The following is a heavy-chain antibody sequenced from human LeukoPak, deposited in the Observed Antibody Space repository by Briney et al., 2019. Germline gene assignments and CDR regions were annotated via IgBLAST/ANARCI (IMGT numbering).Heavy chain of an antibody. CDR2: INSDGSST. CDR1: GSTYSSYW. CDR3: ARDDYGDYLW. D-gene: IGHD4-17*01. V-gene: IGHV3-74*01. J-gene: IGHJ4*02. Sequence: GGSLRLSCAASGSTYSSYWMHWVRQAPGKGLVWVSRINSDGSSTSYGDSVKGRFTISRDNAKNTLYLHMNSLRAEDTAVYYCARDDYGDYLWWGQGTLVTVSS.